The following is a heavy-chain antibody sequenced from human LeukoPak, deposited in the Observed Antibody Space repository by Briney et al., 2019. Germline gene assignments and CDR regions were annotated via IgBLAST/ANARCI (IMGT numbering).Heavy chain of an antibody. CDR2: ISYDGSNK. Sequence: GGSLRLSCAASGFTFSSYGMHWVRQAPGKGLKWVAVISYDGSNKYYADSVKGRFTISRDNSKNTLYLQMNSLRAEDTAVYYCAKERITMIVVVIYYFDYWGQGTLVTVSS. D-gene: IGHD3-22*01. J-gene: IGHJ4*02. CDR3: AKERITMIVVVIYYFDY. CDR1: GFTFSSYG. V-gene: IGHV3-30*18.